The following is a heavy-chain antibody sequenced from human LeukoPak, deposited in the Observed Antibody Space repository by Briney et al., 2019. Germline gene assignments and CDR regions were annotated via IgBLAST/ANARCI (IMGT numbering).Heavy chain of an antibody. V-gene: IGHV4-59*01. CDR2: IYYSGST. J-gene: IGHJ4*02. CDR1: GGSISSYY. CDR3: ASSSPSPYDYHLLFDY. D-gene: IGHD4-11*01. Sequence: SETQSLTCTVSGGSISSYYWSWIRQPPGKGLEWIGYIYYSGSTNYNPSLKSRVTISVDTSKNQCSLKLSSVTAADTAVYYCASSSPSPYDYHLLFDYWGQGTLVTVSS.